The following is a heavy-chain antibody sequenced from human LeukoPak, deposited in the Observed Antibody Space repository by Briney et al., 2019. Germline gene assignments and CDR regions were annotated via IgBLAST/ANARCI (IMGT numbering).Heavy chain of an antibody. CDR1: GGSFSGYY. CDR2: INHSGST. CDR3: ARSYSSSPVGY. Sequence: PSETLSLTCAVYGGSFSGYYWSWIRQPPGKGLEWIGEINHSGSTNYNPSLKSRVTISVDTSKNQFSLKLSSVTAADTAVYYCARSYSSSPVGYWGQGTLVTVSS. D-gene: IGHD6-13*01. J-gene: IGHJ4*02. V-gene: IGHV4-34*01.